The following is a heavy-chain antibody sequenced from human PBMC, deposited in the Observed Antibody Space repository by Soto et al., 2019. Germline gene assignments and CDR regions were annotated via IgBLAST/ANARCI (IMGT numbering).Heavy chain of an antibody. CDR1: GFTFSNAW. CDR2: IRSNADGGTT. J-gene: IGHJ5*02. V-gene: IGHV3-15*07. CDR3: TTSIFGVVTGP. Sequence: EGQLVESGGGLVKPGGSLRLSCAASGFTFSNAWMNWVRQAPGKGLEWVGRIRSNADGGTTDYAAPVKGRFTFSRDDSENTLFLQMNSLKTEDTAVYYCTTSIFGVVTGPWGQGTLVTVSS. D-gene: IGHD3-3*01.